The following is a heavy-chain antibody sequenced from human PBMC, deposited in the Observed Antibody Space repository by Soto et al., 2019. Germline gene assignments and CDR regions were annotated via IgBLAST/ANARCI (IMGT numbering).Heavy chain of an antibody. D-gene: IGHD2-15*01. V-gene: IGHV2-5*02. CDR1: GFSLSTSGVG. Sequence: ITLKELVLPLVKPTQTLTRTCTSSGFSLSTSGVGVAWFRHPPGRPLEWLALIYWDDVKRYRPSLESRLTITKDTSKNQVVLTMTNMDSVDTATYYCAYLPCSGGSCYWFSFSGMDVWGQGTTVTVSS. CDR3: AYLPCSGGSCYWFSFSGMDV. J-gene: IGHJ6*02. CDR2: IYWDDVK.